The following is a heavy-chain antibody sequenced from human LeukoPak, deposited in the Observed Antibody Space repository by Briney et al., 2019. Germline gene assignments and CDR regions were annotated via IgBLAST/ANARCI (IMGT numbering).Heavy chain of an antibody. CDR2: IYSDNT. CDR1: GFSFNIFG. J-gene: IGHJ4*02. Sequence: GGSPRLSCAASGFSFNIFGMHWVRQAPGKGLEWVSFIYSDNTHYSDSVKGRFTISRDNSKNTLYLQMNSLRAEDTAVYYCARRAGAYSHPYDYWGQGTLVTVSS. CDR3: ARRAGAYSHPYDY. D-gene: IGHD4/OR15-4a*01. V-gene: IGHV3-NL1*01.